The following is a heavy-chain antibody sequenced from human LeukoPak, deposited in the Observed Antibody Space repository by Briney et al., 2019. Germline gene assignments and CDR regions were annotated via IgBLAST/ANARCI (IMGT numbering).Heavy chain of an antibody. Sequence: ASVKVSCKASGYTFTNYDINWVRQATGQGLEWMGWMNPNSGNTGYAQKFQGRVTMTRNTSISTAYMELSSLRSEDTAVYYCARTPVGIAARPSFDYWGQGTLVTVSS. CDR1: GYTFTNYD. CDR3: ARTPVGIAARPSFDY. V-gene: IGHV1-8*01. CDR2: MNPNSGNT. D-gene: IGHD6-6*01. J-gene: IGHJ4*02.